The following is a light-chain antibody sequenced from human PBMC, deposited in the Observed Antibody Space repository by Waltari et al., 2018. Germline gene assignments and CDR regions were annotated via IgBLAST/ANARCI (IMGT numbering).Light chain of an antibody. Sequence: QSVLTQPPSVSAAPGQKVTISCSGSWSNIGNNYVSWYQQFPGAAPKLLMFENNRRPSGMPNRFSGSNSGTSATLGITGLQTGYEADYYCGTWDNSLNAVVFGGGTKLTVL. CDR2: ENN. V-gene: IGLV1-51*02. CDR1: WSNIGNNY. CDR3: GTWDNSLNAVV. J-gene: IGLJ2*01.